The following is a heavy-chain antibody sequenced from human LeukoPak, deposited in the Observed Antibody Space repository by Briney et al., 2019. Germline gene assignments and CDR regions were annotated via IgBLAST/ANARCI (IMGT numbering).Heavy chain of an antibody. CDR3: AKVTLNSATFDY. D-gene: IGHD4-23*01. Sequence: GGSLRLSCAGSGFIFITYWMGWVRQAPGKGLEWVANIKQDGSEEYYVDSVRGRFTISRDNAKKSLYLQMNSLRAEDTAVYYCAKVTLNSATFDYWGQGAVVTVSS. CDR2: IKQDGSEE. CDR1: GFIFITYW. V-gene: IGHV3-7*01. J-gene: IGHJ4*02.